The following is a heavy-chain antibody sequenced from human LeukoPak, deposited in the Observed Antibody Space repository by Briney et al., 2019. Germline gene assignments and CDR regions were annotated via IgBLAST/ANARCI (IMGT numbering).Heavy chain of an antibody. V-gene: IGHV3-7*01. CDR3: ARNSI. CDR1: GFTFSNYW. J-gene: IGHJ4*02. D-gene: IGHD2-21*01. CDR2: INQDESEK. Sequence: GGSLRLSCAASGFTFSNYWMSWVRQAPGKGLEWVANINQDESEKYYVDPVKGGFTISRDNAKNSLYLQMNSLRAEDTAVYYCARNSIWGQGILVTVSS.